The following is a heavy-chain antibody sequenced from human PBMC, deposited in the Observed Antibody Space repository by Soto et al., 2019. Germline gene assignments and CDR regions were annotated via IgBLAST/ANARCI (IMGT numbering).Heavy chain of an antibody. CDR1: GGSISSTSYA. Sequence: QLQLQESGPGLVKPSETLSLTCNASGGSISSTSYAWGWIRQSPGKGLEWIGTIDYNGTIYYNPSLKSRITISGDTSKNQISLKLSSVTAADTAVYYCARHVHNQGYEYYFDSWGQGTLVTVSS. D-gene: IGHD3-3*01. J-gene: IGHJ4*02. CDR2: IDYNGTI. V-gene: IGHV4-39*01. CDR3: ARHVHNQGYEYYFDS.